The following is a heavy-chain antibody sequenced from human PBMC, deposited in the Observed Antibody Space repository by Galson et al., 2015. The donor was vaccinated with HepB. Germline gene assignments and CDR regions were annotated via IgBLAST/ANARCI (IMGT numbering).Heavy chain of an antibody. CDR3: ARGAPVGNWYFDL. V-gene: IGHV3-7*03. J-gene: IGHJ2*01. D-gene: IGHD1-26*01. CDR1: GFTFSSYW. Sequence: SLRLSCAASGFTFSSYWMSWVRQAPGKGLEWVANIKQDGSEKYYVDSVKGRFTISRDNAKNSLYLQMNSLRAEDTAVYYCARGAPVGNWYFDLWGRGTLVTVSS. CDR2: IKQDGSEK.